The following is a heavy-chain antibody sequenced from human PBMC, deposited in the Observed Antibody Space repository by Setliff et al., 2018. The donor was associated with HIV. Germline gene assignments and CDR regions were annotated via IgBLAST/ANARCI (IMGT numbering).Heavy chain of an antibody. J-gene: IGHJ4*02. V-gene: IGHV3-49*04. Sequence: GGSLRLSCTASGFTFGDYAMSWVRQAPGKGLEWVGFIRSKAYGGTTEYAASVRGRFTISRDDSKNIAYLQMNSLKTEDTAVYFCTRDGGGDYGVYAPDYWGQGTLVTVSS. CDR1: GFTFGDYA. CDR2: IRSKAYGGTT. D-gene: IGHD4-17*01. CDR3: TRDGGGDYGVYAPDY.